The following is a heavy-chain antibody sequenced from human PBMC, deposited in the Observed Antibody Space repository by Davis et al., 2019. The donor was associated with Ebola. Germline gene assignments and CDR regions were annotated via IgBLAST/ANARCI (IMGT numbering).Heavy chain of an antibody. J-gene: IGHJ6*04. Sequence: MPLETLSLTCAVYGGSFTTYYWSWIRQPPGKGLEWIGEIYHSGRTNYNPSLKSRVTLSVDTSMNQFSLELTSVTAADTAVYYCARGTDGLDVWGKGTTVTVSP. CDR3: ARGTDGLDV. CDR1: GGSFTTYY. CDR2: IYHSGRT. V-gene: IGHV4-34*01.